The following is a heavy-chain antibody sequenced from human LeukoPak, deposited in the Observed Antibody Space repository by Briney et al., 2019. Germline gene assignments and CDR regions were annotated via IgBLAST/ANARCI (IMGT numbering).Heavy chain of an antibody. CDR1: VYSFSNYY. D-gene: IGHD3-9*01. V-gene: IGHV1-46*01. CDR2: INPTGGVA. J-gene: IGHJ6*03. CDR3: AKDLNDWNYFYYYYLDV. Sequence: ASVNVSCKASVYSFSNYYIHWVRRAPGQGREWMGVINPTGGVATYAQRFQGRLTMSRDTSTTTVYMELSSLKSEDTAVYYCAKDLNDWNYFYYYYLDVWGIGTMVTVSS.